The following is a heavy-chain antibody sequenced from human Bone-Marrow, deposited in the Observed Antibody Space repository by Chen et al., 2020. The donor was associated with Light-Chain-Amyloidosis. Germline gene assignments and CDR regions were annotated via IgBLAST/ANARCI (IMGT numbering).Heavy chain of an antibody. J-gene: IGHJ4*02. V-gene: IGHV5-51*01. CDR1: GYTFPNYW. CDR2: IYHDDSDA. Sequence: EVQLAQSGPEVKKPGESLKIYCKGSGYTFPNYWIGWVRQMPGKGLEWMGVIYHDDSDARYSPSFEGQVTISADKSITTAYLQWRSLKASDTAMYYCARRRDGYNFDYWGQGTLVTVSS. D-gene: IGHD5-12*01. CDR3: ARRRDGYNFDY.